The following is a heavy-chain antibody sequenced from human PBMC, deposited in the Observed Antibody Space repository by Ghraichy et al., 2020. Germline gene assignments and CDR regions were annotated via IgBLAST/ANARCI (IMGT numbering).Heavy chain of an antibody. J-gene: IGHJ4*02. D-gene: IGHD1-14*01. V-gene: IGHV3-48*03. CDR2: ISSRGDTI. CDR1: GFTFRSYE. CDR3: ARERTPDEPLSFYFEY. Sequence: GGSLRLSCAASGFTFRSYEMNWVRQAPGKGLEWISYISSRGDTIYYADSVKGRFTISRDNARNSLYLHMSSLSADDTAVYFCARERTPDEPLSFYFEYWGQGTLVTVSS.